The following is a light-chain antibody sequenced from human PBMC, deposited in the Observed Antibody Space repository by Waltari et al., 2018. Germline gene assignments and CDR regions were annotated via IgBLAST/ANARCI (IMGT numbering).Light chain of an antibody. V-gene: IGKV3-20*01. CDR1: QSLTNNY. CDR2: DAS. Sequence: EIVLTQSPGTLSLSPGEGATLSCRASQSLTNNYLAWYQQKHGQAPRRRIDDASRRATGIPGRFSGSGSGTDFTLTISRLEPEDFAVYYCHQAATSPLTFGGGTKVEIK. CDR3: HQAATSPLT. J-gene: IGKJ4*01.